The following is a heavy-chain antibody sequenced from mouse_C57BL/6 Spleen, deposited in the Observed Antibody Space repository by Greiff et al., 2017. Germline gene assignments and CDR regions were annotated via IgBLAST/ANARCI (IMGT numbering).Heavy chain of an antibody. D-gene: IGHD2-3*01. CDR1: GYTFTSYW. V-gene: IGHV1-53*01. Sequence: QVQLQQPGTELVKPGASVKLSCKASGYTFTSYWMHWVKQRPGQGLEWIGNINPSNGGTNYNEKFKRKATLTVDKSSSTAYMQLSSLTSEDSAVYYCARGRIYDGYYPAYWGQGTLVTVSA. CDR3: ARGRIYDGYYPAY. CDR2: INPSNGGT. J-gene: IGHJ3*01.